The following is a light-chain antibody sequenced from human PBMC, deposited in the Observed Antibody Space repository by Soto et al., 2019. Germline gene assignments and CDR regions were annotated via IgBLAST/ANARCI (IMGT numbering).Light chain of an antibody. J-gene: IGKJ1*01. CDR3: QQYDQWAA. V-gene: IGKV3-15*01. CDR2: TAS. Sequence: EIVMTQSSDTLSVSPGESATLSCRASQSVSSHLAWYQQKPGQAPRLLIYTASTRATGVPARFSGSGSGTQFTLTITNLQSEDFAVYYCQQYDQWAAFGQGTKVDIK. CDR1: QSVSSH.